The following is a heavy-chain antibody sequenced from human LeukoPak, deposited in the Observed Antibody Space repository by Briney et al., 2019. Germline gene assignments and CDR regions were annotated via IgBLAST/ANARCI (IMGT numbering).Heavy chain of an antibody. CDR1: GYSFNNYW. CDR2: IYPGDSEI. D-gene: IGHD2-15*01. CDR3: ARQPSLTPFDY. Sequence: GESLKISCKGSGYSFNNYWIAWVRQMPGKGLEWMGIIYPGDSEIRYTPSFQSQVTISADKSISTAYLQWISLKASDTAMYYCARQPSLTPFDYWGQGTLVTVSS. V-gene: IGHV5-51*01. J-gene: IGHJ4*02.